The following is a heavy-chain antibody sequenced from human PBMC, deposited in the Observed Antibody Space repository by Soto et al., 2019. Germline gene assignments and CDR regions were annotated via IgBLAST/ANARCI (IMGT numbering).Heavy chain of an antibody. V-gene: IGHV4-31*03. J-gene: IGHJ4*02. CDR2: IYYSGST. CDR1: SHSISRCCYY. D-gene: IGHD3-10*01. Sequence: SVTLSLTCTVSSHSISRCCYYWSWIRRPPGKGLEWIGSIYYSGSTYYNPSLKSRVTISVDTSKNQFSLKLSSVTAADTAVYYCARAERGFGEQTLDYWGQGTLVTVSS. CDR3: ARAERGFGEQTLDY.